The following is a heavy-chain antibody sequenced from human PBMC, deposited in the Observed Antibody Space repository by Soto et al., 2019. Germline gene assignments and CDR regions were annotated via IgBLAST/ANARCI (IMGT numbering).Heavy chain of an antibody. J-gene: IGHJ5*02. D-gene: IGHD2-21*02. Sequence: GASVKVSCKXSGGTFSSYAISWVRQAPGQGLEWMGGIIPIFGTANYAQKFQGRVTITADESASTAYMELSSLRSEDTAVYYCARVGIVVVTSNWFDPWGQGTLVTVSS. CDR3: ARVGIVVVTSNWFDP. V-gene: IGHV1-69*13. CDR2: IIPIFGTA. CDR1: GGTFSSYA.